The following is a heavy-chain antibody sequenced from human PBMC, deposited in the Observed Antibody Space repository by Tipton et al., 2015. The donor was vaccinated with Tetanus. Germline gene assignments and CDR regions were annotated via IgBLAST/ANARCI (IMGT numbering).Heavy chain of an antibody. Sequence: TLSLTCTIYGGSFSGYYWSWIRQPPGRGLEWIGEIHPSGSTYYNPSFTSRITLSQDTSKNQFSRKLNSVTAADTAVYYCARGVDRAKAGTDWGQGTLVTVSS. CDR1: GGSFSGYY. D-gene: IGHD5-18*01. CDR3: ARGVDRAKAGTD. V-gene: IGHV4-34*01. J-gene: IGHJ4*02. CDR2: IHPSGST.